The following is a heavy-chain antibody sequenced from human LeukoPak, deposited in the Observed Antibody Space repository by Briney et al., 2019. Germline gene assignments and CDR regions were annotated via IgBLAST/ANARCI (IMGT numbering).Heavy chain of an antibody. CDR2: INHSGST. CDR3: ARLPMVRGNYYYYMDV. J-gene: IGHJ6*03. V-gene: IGHV4-34*01. CDR1: GGSFSGYY. Sequence: SETLSLTCAVYGGSFSGYYWSWIRQPPGKGLEWIGEINHSGSTYYNPSLKSRVTISVDTSKNQFSLKLSSVTAADTAVYYCARLPMVRGNYYYYMDVWGKGTTVTISS. D-gene: IGHD3-10*01.